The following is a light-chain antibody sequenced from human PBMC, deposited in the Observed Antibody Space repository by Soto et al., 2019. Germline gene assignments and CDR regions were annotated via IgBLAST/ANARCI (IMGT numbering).Light chain of an antibody. J-gene: IGKJ1*01. CDR2: AAS. Sequence: DIQMTQSPSSLSASVGDRVAMTCRASQGISNYLAWYQQKPGKVPKLLIYAASTLQSGVPSWFSGSGSGTDFTLTISSLQPEDVASYYCQKYNGAPWKFGQGTKVDIK. V-gene: IGKV1-27*01. CDR1: QGISNY. CDR3: QKYNGAPWK.